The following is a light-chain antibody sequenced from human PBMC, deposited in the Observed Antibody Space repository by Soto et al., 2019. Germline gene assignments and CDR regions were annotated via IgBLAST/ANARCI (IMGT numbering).Light chain of an antibody. CDR3: QQYHDWPPYT. J-gene: IGKJ2*01. CDR2: GAS. CDR1: QSVSSN. Sequence: EIVMTQSPATLSVSPGERATLSCRASQSVSSNLAWYQQKPGQAPRLLIYGASTRATGIPARFSGSGSGTEFTLTISSLQSEDFAVYYCQQYHDWPPYTFGQGTKVDI. V-gene: IGKV3-15*01.